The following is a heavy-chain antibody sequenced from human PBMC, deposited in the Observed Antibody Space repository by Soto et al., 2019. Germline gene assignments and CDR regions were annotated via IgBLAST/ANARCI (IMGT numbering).Heavy chain of an antibody. CDR1: ENTFSTHL. J-gene: IGHJ5*02. CDR2: HNGYNGQT. CDR3: AGPHDRAGLGT. D-gene: IGHD1-1*01. V-gene: IGHV1-3*01. Sequence: ASVKVSCKXSENTFSTHLVHWVRQVHGQGLEWMGWHNGYNGQTEYSQKFQGRVTITRDTSAKTAYLELRSLTSEDTAVYYCAGPHDRAGLGTWGQGTLVTVSS.